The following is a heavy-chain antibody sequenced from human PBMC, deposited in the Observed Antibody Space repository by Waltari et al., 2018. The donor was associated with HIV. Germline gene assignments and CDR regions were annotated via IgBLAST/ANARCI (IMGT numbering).Heavy chain of an antibody. D-gene: IGHD3-10*01. CDR1: GFIFSDHY. CDR3: VRGPVVGNYYSCMDV. V-gene: IGHV3-72*01. J-gene: IGHJ6*02. Sequence: DVQMVESGGGLVQPGGSLRLSCVGSGFIFSDHYMDWVRQAPGKGLGWVGRTRNQVNGYATEYAASVEGRFSISRDDSKNSVSLQMNGLKTDDMAVYYCVRGPVVGNYYSCMDVWGQGTTVIVSS. CDR2: TRNQVNGYAT.